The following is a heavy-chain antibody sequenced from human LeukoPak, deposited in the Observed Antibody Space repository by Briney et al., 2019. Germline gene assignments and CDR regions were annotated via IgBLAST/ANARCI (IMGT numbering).Heavy chain of an antibody. V-gene: IGHV4-59*08. D-gene: IGHD3-3*01. CDR3: ARGGVYDFWSGYFDY. Sequence: SETLSLTCTVSGGSISSYYWSWIRQPPGKGLEWIGYIYYSGSTNYNPSLKSRVTISVDTSKNQFSLKLSSVTAADTAVYYCARGGVYDFWSGYFDYWGQGTLVTVSS. CDR1: GGSISSYY. CDR2: IYYSGST. J-gene: IGHJ4*02.